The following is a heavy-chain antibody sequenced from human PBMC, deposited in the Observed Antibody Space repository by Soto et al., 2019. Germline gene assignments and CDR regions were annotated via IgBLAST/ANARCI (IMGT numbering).Heavy chain of an antibody. CDR2: IKQDGSER. D-gene: IGHD1-1*01. CDR1: GLTFSSYW. Sequence: PGGSLRLSCAASGLTFSSYWMSWVRQAPGKGLEWVANIKQDGSERYYVDSVKGRFTISRDNAKNSLYLQMNSLRAEDTAVYYCATDSGTRDYRGQGSLVPVSS. V-gene: IGHV3-7*01. CDR3: ATDSGTRDY. J-gene: IGHJ4*02.